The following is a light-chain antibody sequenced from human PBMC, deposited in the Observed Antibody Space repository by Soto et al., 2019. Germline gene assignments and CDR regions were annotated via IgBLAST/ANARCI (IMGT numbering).Light chain of an antibody. CDR2: DVS. CDR3: SSYTTDSTL. J-gene: IGLJ2*01. V-gene: IGLV2-14*01. CDR1: SSDVGGYNY. Sequence: QSALTQPASVSGSPGQSITMSCTGTSSDVGGYNYVSWYQQHPGKAPKLMIYDVSNRPSGVSNRFSGSKSGNTASLTISGLQAEDEADYYCSSYTTDSTLFGGGTKVTVL.